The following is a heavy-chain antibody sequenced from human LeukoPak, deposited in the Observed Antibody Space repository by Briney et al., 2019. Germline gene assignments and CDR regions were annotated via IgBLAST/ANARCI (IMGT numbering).Heavy chain of an antibody. CDR1: GGSISSYY. V-gene: IGHV4-59*12. D-gene: IGHD3-16*01. CDR3: ARDFGGDGHTFGGVPFDP. CDR2: IYYSGST. Sequence: SETLSLTCTVSGGSISSYYWSWIRQPPGKGLEWIGYIYYSGSTNYNPSLKSRVTISVDTSKNQFSLKLSSVTAADTAVYYCARDFGGDGHTFGGVPFDPWGQRTLVTVSS. J-gene: IGHJ5*02.